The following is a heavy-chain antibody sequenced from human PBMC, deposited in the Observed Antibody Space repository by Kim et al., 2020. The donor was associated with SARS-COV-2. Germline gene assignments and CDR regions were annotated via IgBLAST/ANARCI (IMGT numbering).Heavy chain of an antibody. D-gene: IGHD3-22*01. J-gene: IGHJ3*02. V-gene: IGHV1-3*01. CDR1: GYTFTSYA. CDR3: AGTHYYDSSGYSFSAFDI. CDR2: INAGNGNT. Sequence: ASVKVSCKASGYTFTSYAMHWVRQAPGQRLEWMGWINAGNGNTKYPQKFQGRVTITRYTSASTAYMELSSLRSEDTAVYYCAGTHYYDSSGYSFSAFDIWGQGRMVTVSS.